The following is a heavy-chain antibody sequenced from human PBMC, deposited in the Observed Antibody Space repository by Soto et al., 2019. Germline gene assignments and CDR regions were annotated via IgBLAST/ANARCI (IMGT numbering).Heavy chain of an antibody. CDR3: ARDPDYGDYPTHGLDP. V-gene: IGHV3-21*01. D-gene: IGHD4-17*01. J-gene: IGHJ5*02. CDR1: GFTFSSYS. Sequence: LRLSCAASGFTFSSYSMNWVRQAPGKGLEWVSSISSSSSYIYYADSVKGRFTISRDNAKNSLYLQMNSLRAEDTAVYYCARDPDYGDYPTHGLDPWGQGTLVTVSS. CDR2: ISSSSSYI.